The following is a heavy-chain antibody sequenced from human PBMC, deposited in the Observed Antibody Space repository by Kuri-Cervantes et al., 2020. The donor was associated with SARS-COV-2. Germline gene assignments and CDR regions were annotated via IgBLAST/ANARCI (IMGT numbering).Heavy chain of an antibody. CDR2: ISSSTTTK. CDR1: GFTFSSYG. Sequence: GESLKISCAASGFTFSSYGMHWVRQAPGKGLDWVSYISSSTTTKYYADSVKGRFTISRDNARNSLYLQMNSLRAEDTAVYYCAREGVEAFDIWGQGTMVTVSS. V-gene: IGHV3-48*01. D-gene: IGHD1-1*01. CDR3: AREGVEAFDI. J-gene: IGHJ3*02.